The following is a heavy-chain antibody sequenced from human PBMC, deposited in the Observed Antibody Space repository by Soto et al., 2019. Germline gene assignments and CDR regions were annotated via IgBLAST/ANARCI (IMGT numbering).Heavy chain of an antibody. D-gene: IGHD3-16*01. CDR2: IYCSGST. J-gene: IGHJ4*02. CDR1: GGSISSYY. Sequence: SETLSLTCTVSGGSISSYYWSWIRQPPGKGLEWIGYIYCSGSTNYNPSLKSRVTISVDTSKNQFSLKLSSVTAADTAVYYCARDTGYYDYVNWGQGTLVTVSS. V-gene: IGHV4-59*01. CDR3: ARDTGYYDYVN.